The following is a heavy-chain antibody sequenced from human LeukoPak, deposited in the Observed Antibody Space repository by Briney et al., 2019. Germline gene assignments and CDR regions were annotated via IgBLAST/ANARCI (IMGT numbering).Heavy chain of an antibody. CDR1: GFTFSTYW. Sequence: PGVPVTLSCAASGFTFSTYWVTWLPQAPGEGLEGLASMMYGGSQKYYVDSVKGRFTASRDNAKNSLYLQMNSLRAEDTAIYYCARYFNSNGYSSLRGDYWGQGTLVTVSS. V-gene: IGHV3-7*01. CDR3: ARYFNSNGYSSLRGDY. D-gene: IGHD3-22*01. CDR2: MMYGGSQK. J-gene: IGHJ4*02.